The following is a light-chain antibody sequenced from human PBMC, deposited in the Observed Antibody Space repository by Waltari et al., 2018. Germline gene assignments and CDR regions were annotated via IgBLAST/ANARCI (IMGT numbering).Light chain of an antibody. J-gene: IGLJ1*01. Sequence: QSALTQPASVSGSPGQSITISCTGTSSDVGSYNAVSWYQKHPGKAPKLIIYEVTKRPLGISFRSAGSKSGTTASLTISGLQAEDEADYYCCSYASTDSYVFGTGTKVTVL. CDR1: SSDVGSYNA. V-gene: IGLV2-23*02. CDR3: CSYASTDSYV. CDR2: EVT.